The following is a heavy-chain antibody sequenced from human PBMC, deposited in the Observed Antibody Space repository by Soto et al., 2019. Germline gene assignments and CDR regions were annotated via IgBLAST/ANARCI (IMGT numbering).Heavy chain of an antibody. Sequence: SETLSLTCTVSGGSISSSSYYWGWIRQPPGKGLEWIGSIYYSGSTYYNPSLKSRVTISVDTSKNQFSLKLSSVTAADTAVYYCARGNNRVGGNDYWGQGTLVTVSS. CDR2: IYYSGST. D-gene: IGHD1-26*01. V-gene: IGHV4-39*01. CDR1: GGSISSSSYY. J-gene: IGHJ4*02. CDR3: ARGNNRVGGNDY.